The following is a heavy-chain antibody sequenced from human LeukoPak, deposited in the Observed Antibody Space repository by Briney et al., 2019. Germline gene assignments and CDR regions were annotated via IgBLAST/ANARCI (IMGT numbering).Heavy chain of an antibody. CDR3: ARFPRDIVVVPAAITNSGAFDI. Sequence: SETLSLTCTVSGYSISSGGYYWSWIRQHPGKGLEWIGYIYYSGSTYYNPSLKSRVTISVDTSKNQFSLKLSPVTAADTAVYYCARFPRDIVVVPAAITNSGAFDIWGQGTMVTVSS. D-gene: IGHD2-2*01. J-gene: IGHJ3*02. CDR2: IYYSGST. V-gene: IGHV4-31*03. CDR1: GYSISSGGYY.